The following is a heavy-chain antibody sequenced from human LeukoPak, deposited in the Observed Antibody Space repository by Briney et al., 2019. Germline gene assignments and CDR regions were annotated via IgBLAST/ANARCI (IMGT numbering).Heavy chain of an antibody. J-gene: IGHJ5*02. D-gene: IGHD6-6*01. CDR2: INPNSGGT. CDR1: GYTFTGYY. Sequence: ASVKVSCKASGYTFTGYYMHWVRQAPGQGLEWMGWINPNSGGTNYAQKFQGRVTMTRDPSISTAYMELSRLRSDDTAVYYCARDAIAALNWFDPWGQGTLVTVSS. CDR3: ARDAIAALNWFDP. V-gene: IGHV1-2*02.